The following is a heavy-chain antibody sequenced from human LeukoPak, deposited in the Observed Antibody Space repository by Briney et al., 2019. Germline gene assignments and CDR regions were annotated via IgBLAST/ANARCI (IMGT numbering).Heavy chain of an antibody. J-gene: IGHJ4*02. CDR1: GFTFSSYA. D-gene: IGHD3-10*01. CDR2: ISGSGGST. CDR3: ARDTRLGDYYGSEGLY. V-gene: IGHV3-23*01. Sequence: PGGSLRLSCAASGFTFSSYAMSWVRQAPGKGLEWVSAISGSGGSTYYADSVKGRFTISRDNSKNTLYLQMNSLRAEDTAVYYCARDTRLGDYYGSEGLYWGQGTLVTVSS.